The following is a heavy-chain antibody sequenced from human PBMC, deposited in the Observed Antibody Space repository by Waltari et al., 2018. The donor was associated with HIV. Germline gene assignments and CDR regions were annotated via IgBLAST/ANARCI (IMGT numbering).Heavy chain of an antibody. D-gene: IGHD3-22*01. J-gene: IGHJ5*01. V-gene: IGHV4-39*01. CDR2: IYYSGGT. Sequence: QLQLQESGPGLVKPSETLSLTCTVSGGAISSSSYYWGWLRRPPGKGLEWIGSIYYSGGTYFIPALKSVVTIFVDTSKNQFSLKLSSLTAADTAVYYCARHHGTHQYDYDSSGYQNWFDSWGQGTLVTVSS. CDR1: GGAISSSSYY. CDR3: ARHHGTHQYDYDSSGYQNWFDS.